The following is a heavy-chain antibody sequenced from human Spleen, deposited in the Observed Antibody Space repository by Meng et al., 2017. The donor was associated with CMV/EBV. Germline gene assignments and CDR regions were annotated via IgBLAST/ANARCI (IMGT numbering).Heavy chain of an antibody. V-gene: IGHV1-69*11. CDR2: IIPMGETA. D-gene: IGHD3-10*01. Sequence: SVKVSCKASGGTFSTYAINWVRQAPGQGLEWMGTIIPMGETAIYTQKFRDRVTITADESTTTAHMEISGLTSEDTAVYYCATDGPGGGSYCLYWGQGTLVTVSS. J-gene: IGHJ4*02. CDR3: ATDGPGGGSYCLY. CDR1: GGTFSTYA.